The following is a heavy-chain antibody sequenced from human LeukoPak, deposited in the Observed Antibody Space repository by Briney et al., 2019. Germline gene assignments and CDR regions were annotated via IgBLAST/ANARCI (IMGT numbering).Heavy chain of an antibody. CDR1: GFTFSTYP. CDR3: AKAHRGFDDFWTGYDY. CDR2: ISGSGGNT. V-gene: IGHV3-23*01. J-gene: IGHJ4*02. Sequence: GGSLRLSCAASGFTFSTYPMTWVRQAPGKGLEWVSTISGSGGNTYYGDSVKGRFTISRDNSNNTVYLQMSNLGADDTALYYCAKAHRGFDDFWTGYDYWGPGTLVTVSS. D-gene: IGHD3/OR15-3a*01.